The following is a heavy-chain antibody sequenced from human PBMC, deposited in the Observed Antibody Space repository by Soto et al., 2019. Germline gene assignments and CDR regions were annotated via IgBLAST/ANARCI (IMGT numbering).Heavy chain of an antibody. Sequence: SETLSLTCTVSGGSIRSDDYYWSWIRQPPGKGLEWIGYIYYNGRTDYNPSLKSRVFISIDTSKNQFSLNLNSVSAADTAVYYCARDRSNSPDYFDIWGPGTLVTVPQ. CDR1: GGSIRSDDYY. CDR2: IYYNGRT. D-gene: IGHD6-6*01. J-gene: IGHJ4*02. V-gene: IGHV4-30-4*01. CDR3: ARDRSNSPDYFDI.